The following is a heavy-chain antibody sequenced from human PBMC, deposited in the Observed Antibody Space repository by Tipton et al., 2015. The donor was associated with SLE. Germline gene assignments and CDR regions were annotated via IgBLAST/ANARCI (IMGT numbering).Heavy chain of an antibody. J-gene: IGHJ5*02. Sequence: TLSLTCIVSGGSITTRSYYWGWIRQPPGKGLEWIASISYSGATYYNPSLKSRVIISLDTSRNHFSLKLTSVTAADTAVYYRARVQAYEGFDPWGQGTLVTVSS. CDR1: GGSITTRSYY. V-gene: IGHV4-39*07. CDR3: ARVQAYEGFDP. CDR2: ISYSGAT. D-gene: IGHD3-16*01.